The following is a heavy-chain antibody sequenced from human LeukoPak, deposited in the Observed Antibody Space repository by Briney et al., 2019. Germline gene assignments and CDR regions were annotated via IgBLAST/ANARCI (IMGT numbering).Heavy chain of an antibody. CDR2: ISYDGSNK. V-gene: IGHV3-30*18. D-gene: IGHD2-21*02. CDR3: AKGSALVVVTALGFDP. Sequence: GGSLRLSCAASGFTFSSYGMHWVRQAPGKGLEWVAVISYDGSNKYYADSAKGRFTISRDNSKNTLYLQMNSLRAEDTAVYYCAKGSALVVVTALGFDPWGQGTLVTVSS. CDR1: GFTFSSYG. J-gene: IGHJ5*02.